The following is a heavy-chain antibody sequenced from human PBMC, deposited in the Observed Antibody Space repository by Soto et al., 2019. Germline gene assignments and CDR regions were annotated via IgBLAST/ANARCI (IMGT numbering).Heavy chain of an antibody. Sequence: QVQLVQSETEVKKPGSAVKVSCKASGGTFNTYAMNWVRQAPGQGLEWMGGIIPMFDTPRYAQKCQARVTITVDESTTTAYMELSSLRSDDTAVYYCTRSIGSGGVIGGFDYWGKGTLVTVSS. D-gene: IGHD3-16*02. J-gene: IGHJ4*02. CDR1: GGTFNTYA. V-gene: IGHV1-69*01. CDR3: TRSIGSGGVIGGFDY. CDR2: IIPMFDTP.